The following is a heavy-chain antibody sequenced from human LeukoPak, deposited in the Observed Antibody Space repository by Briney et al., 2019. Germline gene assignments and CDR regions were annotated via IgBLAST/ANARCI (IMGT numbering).Heavy chain of an antibody. CDR2: FDPEDGET. V-gene: IGHV1-24*01. D-gene: IGHD3-22*01. CDR1: GYTLTELS. J-gene: IGHJ5*02. Sequence: ASVKVSCKVSGYTLTELSMHWVRQAPGKGLEWMGGFDPEDGETIYAQKFQGRVTMTEDTSTDTAYMELSSLRSEDTAVYYCATGTRGEYYYDSSVSGWFDPWGQGTLVTVSS. CDR3: ATGTRGEYYYDSSVSGWFDP.